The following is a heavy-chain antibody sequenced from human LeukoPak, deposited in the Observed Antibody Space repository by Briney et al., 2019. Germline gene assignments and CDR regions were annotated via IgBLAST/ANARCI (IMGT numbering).Heavy chain of an antibody. CDR2: IYYSGST. D-gene: IGHD1-26*01. V-gene: IGHV4-39*07. J-gene: IGHJ4*02. CDR1: GGSISSSSYY. Sequence: SETLSLTCTVSGGSISSSSYYWGWIRQPPGKGLEWIGSIYYSGSTYYNPSLKSRVTISVDTSKNQFSLKLSSVTAADTAVYYCASSGSYFDYWGQGTLVTVSS. CDR3: ASSGSYFDY.